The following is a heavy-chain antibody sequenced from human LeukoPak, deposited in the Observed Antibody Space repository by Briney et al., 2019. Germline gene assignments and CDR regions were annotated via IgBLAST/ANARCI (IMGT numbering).Heavy chain of an antibody. Sequence: SETLSLTCTVSGGSISSSSYYWGWIRQPPGKGLEWIGSIYYSGSTYYNPSLKSRVTISVDTSKNQFSLKLSSVTAADTAVYYCARQRIAEGGNWFDPWGQGTLVTVSS. CDR2: IYYSGST. D-gene: IGHD6-13*01. J-gene: IGHJ5*02. CDR1: GGSISSSSYY. CDR3: ARQRIAEGGNWFDP. V-gene: IGHV4-39*01.